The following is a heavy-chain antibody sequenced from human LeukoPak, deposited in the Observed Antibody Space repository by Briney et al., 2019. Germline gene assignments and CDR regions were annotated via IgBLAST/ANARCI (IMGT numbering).Heavy chain of an antibody. CDR2: ISGSGGST. J-gene: IGHJ4*02. CDR3: AARRYYYDSSDY. Sequence: GGSLRLSCAASGFTFSSYAMSWVRQAPGKGLEWVSAISGSGGSTYYADSVKGRFTISRDNSKNTLYLQMNSLRAEDTAVYYCAARRYYYDSSDYWGQGTLVTVSS. CDR1: GFTFSSYA. V-gene: IGHV3-23*01. D-gene: IGHD3-22*01.